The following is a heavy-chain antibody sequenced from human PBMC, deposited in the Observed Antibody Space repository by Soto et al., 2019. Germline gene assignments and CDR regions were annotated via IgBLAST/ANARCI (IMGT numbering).Heavy chain of an antibody. CDR3: ARGGSTGSPRGWFDP. CDR1: GYSFTSYG. CDR2: ISTYNGDT. D-gene: IGHD6-19*01. V-gene: IGHV1-18*04. J-gene: IGHJ5*02. Sequence: QVQLVQSVTEVKKPGASVQVSCKASGYSFTSYGINWVRQAPGQGLEWMGWISTYNGDTNYAQKFQGRVTMTTDTSTTTAYMELRRLTSDDTAVYFCARGGSTGSPRGWFDPWGQGTVVTVSS.